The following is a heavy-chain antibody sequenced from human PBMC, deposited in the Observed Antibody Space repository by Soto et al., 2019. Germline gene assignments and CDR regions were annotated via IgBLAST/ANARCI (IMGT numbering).Heavy chain of an antibody. J-gene: IGHJ6*02. CDR2: ISYDGSNK. V-gene: IGHV3-30*18. D-gene: IGHD6-6*01. CDR1: GFTFSSYG. Sequence: PGGSLRLSCAASGFTFSSYGMHWVRQAPGKGLEWVAVISYDGSNKYYADSVKGRFTISRDNSKNTLYLQMNSLRAEDTAVYYCAKSQARGSSSRNTYYYYGMDVWGQGTTVTVSS. CDR3: AKSQARGSSSRNTYYYYGMDV.